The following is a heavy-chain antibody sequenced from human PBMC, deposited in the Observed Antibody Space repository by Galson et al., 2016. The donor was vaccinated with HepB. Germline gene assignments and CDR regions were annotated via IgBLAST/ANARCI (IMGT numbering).Heavy chain of an antibody. J-gene: IGHJ4*02. D-gene: IGHD6-25*01. CDR2: IYHTGSI. V-gene: IGHV4-4*02. CDR1: GGSITDNW. CDR3: ARDKGVAAAGRGNFDY. Sequence: SETLSLTCAVSGGSITDNWWSWVRQPPGKGLEWIGEIYHTGSINYNPSLKTRVTISVDTSKNQFSLNLRSVTAADAAVYYCARDKGVAAAGRGNFDYWGQGTLVTVSS.